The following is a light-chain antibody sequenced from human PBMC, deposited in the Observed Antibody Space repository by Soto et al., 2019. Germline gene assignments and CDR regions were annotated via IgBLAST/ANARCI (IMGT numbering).Light chain of an antibody. Sequence: QSVLTQPPSVSGAPGQRVTLSCTGSYSNIGAGYEVHWYQQIPGTAPKLLISGHNNRPSGVPDRFFGSKSGTSASLTIIGLQAEDEADYYCQSYVSSLSGSGVCGGGTQHTVL. V-gene: IGLV1-40*01. J-gene: IGLJ3*02. CDR2: GHN. CDR1: YSNIGAGYE. CDR3: QSYVSSLSGSGV.